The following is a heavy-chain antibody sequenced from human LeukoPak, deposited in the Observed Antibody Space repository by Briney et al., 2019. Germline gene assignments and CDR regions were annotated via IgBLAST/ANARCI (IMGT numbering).Heavy chain of an antibody. Sequence: SVKVSCKASGYTFTHYGISWVRKAPGQGLEWMGGIIPIFGTANYAQKFQGRVTITTDESTSTAYMELSSLRSEDTAVYYCARPLRSQYYYYMDVWGKGTTVTVSS. J-gene: IGHJ6*03. CDR3: ARPLRSQYYYYMDV. CDR2: IIPIFGTA. V-gene: IGHV1-69*05. CDR1: GYTFTHYG.